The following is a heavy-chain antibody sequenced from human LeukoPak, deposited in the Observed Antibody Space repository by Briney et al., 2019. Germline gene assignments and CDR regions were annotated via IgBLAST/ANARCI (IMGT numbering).Heavy chain of an antibody. CDR1: GRSFSDDY. Sequence: PSETLSLTCAVSGRSFSDDYWNWIRQPPGKGLEWLGEINHSGSHEFDPSLKSRLTMSVDTSKNQFSLKLSSVTAADTAVYYCARAGTDYDFWSGYLIRGMYYYYMDVWGKGTTVTVSS. J-gene: IGHJ6*03. D-gene: IGHD3-3*01. CDR3: ARAGTDYDFWSGYLIRGMYYYYMDV. CDR2: INHSGSH. V-gene: IGHV4-34*01.